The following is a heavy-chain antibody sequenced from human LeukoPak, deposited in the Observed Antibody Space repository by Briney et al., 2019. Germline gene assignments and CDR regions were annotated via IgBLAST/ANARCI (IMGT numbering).Heavy chain of an antibody. CDR1: GFTFSSYS. D-gene: IGHD3-3*01. CDR3: ARGPYDFWSSHYYYYMDV. CDR2: ISSSSSYI. Sequence: GGSLRLSCAASGFTFSSYSMNWVRQAPGKGLEWVSSISSSSSYIYYADSVKGRFTISRDNAKNSLYLQMNSLRAEDTAVYYCARGPYDFWSSHYYYYMDVWGKGTTVTVSS. J-gene: IGHJ6*03. V-gene: IGHV3-21*01.